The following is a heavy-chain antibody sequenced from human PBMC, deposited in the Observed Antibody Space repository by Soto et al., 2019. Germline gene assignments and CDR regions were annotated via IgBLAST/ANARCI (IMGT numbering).Heavy chain of an antibody. CDR2: ISPNNGNT. V-gene: IGHV1-18*01. Sequence: ASVKVSCKASGYTLSTYGITWVRQAPGQGLEWMGWISPNNGNTNYAQNLRGRVTLTTDTSTSTAYMELRSLRSDDTAVYYCARGGSSSGYDYWGQGTLVTVSS. D-gene: IGHD5-12*01. CDR1: GYTLSTYG. CDR3: ARGGSSSGYDY. J-gene: IGHJ4*02.